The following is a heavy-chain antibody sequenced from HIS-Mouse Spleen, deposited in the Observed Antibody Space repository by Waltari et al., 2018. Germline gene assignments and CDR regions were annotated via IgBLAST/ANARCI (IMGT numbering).Heavy chain of an antibody. CDR3: ARLTAAGTY. J-gene: IGHJ4*02. CDR2: IYYSGST. Sequence: CTVSGGSISSSSYYWGWIRQPPGKGLEWIGSIYYSGSTYYNPSLKSRVTISVDTSKNQFSLKLSSVTAADTAVYYCARLTAAGTYWGQGTLVTVSS. V-gene: IGHV4-39*07. CDR1: GGSISSSSYY. D-gene: IGHD6-13*01.